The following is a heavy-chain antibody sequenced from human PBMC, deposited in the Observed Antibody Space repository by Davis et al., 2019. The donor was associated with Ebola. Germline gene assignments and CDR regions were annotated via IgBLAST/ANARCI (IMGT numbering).Heavy chain of an antibody. J-gene: IGHJ1*01. CDR2: MNPNSGNT. V-gene: IGHV1-8*01. CDR3: ARVGYDILTGYSEYFQH. CDR1: GYTFTSYD. Sequence: ASVKVSCKASGYTFTSYDINWVRQATGQGLEWMGWMNPNSGNTGYAQKFQGRVTITRDTSASTAYMELSSLRSEDTAVYYCARVGYDILTGYSEYFQHWGQGTLVTVSS. D-gene: IGHD3-9*01.